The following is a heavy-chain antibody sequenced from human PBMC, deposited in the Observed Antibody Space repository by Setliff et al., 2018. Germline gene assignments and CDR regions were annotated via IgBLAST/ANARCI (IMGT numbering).Heavy chain of an antibody. D-gene: IGHD6-19*01. Sequence: PSETLSLTCAVYGGSFSDYHWSWIRQTPGKGLEWIGKINHSGSSTYNPSLKSRVTISLYTSKSQFSLTLGPVTAADTAVHYCARGGGYNSGSYQGGFYYMDVWGKGTTVTVSS. J-gene: IGHJ6*03. CDR2: INHSGSS. CDR1: GGSFSDYH. CDR3: ARGGGYNSGSYQGGFYYMDV. V-gene: IGHV4-34*01.